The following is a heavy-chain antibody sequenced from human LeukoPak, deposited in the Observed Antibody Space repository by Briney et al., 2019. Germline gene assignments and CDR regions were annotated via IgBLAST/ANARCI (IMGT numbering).Heavy chain of an antibody. CDR1: GGTFSSYA. D-gene: IGHD5-18*01. J-gene: IGHJ4*02. V-gene: IGHV1-69*05. CDR3: ARGAMEGGRLMDFDY. Sequence: AASVKVSCKASGGTFSSYAISWVRQAPGQGLEWMGGIIPIFGTANYAQKFQGRVTITTDESTSTAYMELSSLRSEDTAVYYCARGAMEGGRLMDFDYWGQGTLVTVSS. CDR2: IIPIFGTA.